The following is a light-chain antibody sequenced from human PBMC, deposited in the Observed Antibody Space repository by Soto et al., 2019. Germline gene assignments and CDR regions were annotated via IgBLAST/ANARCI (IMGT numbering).Light chain of an antibody. Sequence: EIVMTQSPATVSVSPGERVTLSCRASQSVSSNLAWYQQKPGQTPRLLIYDASTGATGIPARFSGSGSGTKFTLTISSLQSEDFAVYYCQQYNNWPRTFG. J-gene: IGKJ1*01. CDR2: DAS. CDR1: QSVSSN. CDR3: QQYNNWPRT. V-gene: IGKV3-15*01.